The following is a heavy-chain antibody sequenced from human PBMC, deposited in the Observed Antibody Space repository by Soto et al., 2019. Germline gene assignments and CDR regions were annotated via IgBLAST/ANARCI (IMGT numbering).Heavy chain of an antibody. CDR3: ARDSATMVRGALPYYYYYMDV. J-gene: IGHJ6*03. CDR1: GFTVSSNY. D-gene: IGHD3-10*01. Sequence: GGSLRLSCAASGFTVSSNYMSWVRQAPGKGLEWVSVIYSGGSTYYADSVKGRFTISRDNSKNTLYLQMNSLRAEDTAVYYCARDSATMVRGALPYYYYYMDVWGKGTTVTVSS. V-gene: IGHV3-66*01. CDR2: IYSGGST.